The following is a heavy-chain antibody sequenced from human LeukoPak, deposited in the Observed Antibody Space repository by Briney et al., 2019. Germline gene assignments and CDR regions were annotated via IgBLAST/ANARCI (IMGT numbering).Heavy chain of an antibody. V-gene: IGHV4-59*01. CDR1: GGSISSYY. J-gene: IGHJ3*02. Sequence: SETLSLTCTVSGGSISSYYWSWIRQPPGKGLEWIGYIYYSGSTKYKPSLKGRVTISVDTSKNQFSLKLSSGTAADMAVYYCARGRFLDAFDIWGQGTMVTVSS. D-gene: IGHD3-3*01. CDR2: IYYSGST. CDR3: ARGRFLDAFDI.